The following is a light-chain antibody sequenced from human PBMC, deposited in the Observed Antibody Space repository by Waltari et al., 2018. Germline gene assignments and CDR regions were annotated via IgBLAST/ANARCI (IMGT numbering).Light chain of an antibody. CDR1: SSAVGGYDY. V-gene: IGLV2-11*01. Sequence: QSALTQPRSVSGSPGQSVTLSCTGTSSAVGGYDYVSWYQQHPGKATKLIISDVDKRPSGVSDRFSGSKSGNTASLTISGLQVDDEASYYCCSFAGNYTLLFGGGTNLTVL. J-gene: IGLJ2*01. CDR3: CSFAGNYTLL. CDR2: DVD.